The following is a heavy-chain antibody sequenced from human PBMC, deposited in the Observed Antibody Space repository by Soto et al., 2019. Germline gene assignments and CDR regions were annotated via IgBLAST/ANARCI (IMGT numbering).Heavy chain of an antibody. CDR3: ARRIPFGYSMDV. V-gene: IGHV3-64*02. Sequence: GSLRLSCSASGFTFSSYAMHWVRQAPGKGLEYVSAISSNGGSTYYADSVKGRFTISRDNSKNTLYLQMGSLRAEDMAVYYCARRIPFGYSMDVWGQGTTVTVSS. D-gene: IGHD2-21*01. CDR2: ISSNGGST. J-gene: IGHJ6*02. CDR1: GFTFSSYA.